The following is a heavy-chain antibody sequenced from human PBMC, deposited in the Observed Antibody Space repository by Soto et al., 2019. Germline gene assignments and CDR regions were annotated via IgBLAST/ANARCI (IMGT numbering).Heavy chain of an antibody. CDR2: IIPIFGTA. Sequence: QVQLVQSGAEVKKPGSSVKVSCKASGGTFSSYAISWVRQAPGQGLEWMGGIIPIFGTANYAQKFQGRVTITADESTSTAYMELSSLRSEDTAVYYCARDDENGGPPRHYYYYGMDVWGQGTTVTVSS. V-gene: IGHV1-69*12. CDR1: GGTFSSYA. CDR3: ARDDENGGPPRHYYYYGMDV. D-gene: IGHD4-17*01. J-gene: IGHJ6*02.